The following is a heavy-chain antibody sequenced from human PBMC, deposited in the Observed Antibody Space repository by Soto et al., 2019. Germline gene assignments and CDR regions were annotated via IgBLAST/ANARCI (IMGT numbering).Heavy chain of an antibody. CDR3: AREGVAPYYYYGMDV. CDR1: GYTFTSYG. J-gene: IGHJ6*02. Sequence: ASVKVSCKASGYTFTSYGISWVRQAPGQGLEWLGWINSDNGNTNYAQTFQGRVTMTTDTSTSTVYMELRSLRSDDTAVYYCAREGVAPYYYYGMDVWGQGTSVTVSS. V-gene: IGHV1-18*01. CDR2: INSDNGNT. D-gene: IGHD5-12*01.